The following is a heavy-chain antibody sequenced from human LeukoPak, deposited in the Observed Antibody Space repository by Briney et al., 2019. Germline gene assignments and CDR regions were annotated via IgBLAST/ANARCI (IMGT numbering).Heavy chain of an antibody. V-gene: IGHV3-23*01. CDR1: GFSFGSYA. CDR2: ISGSGSHA. Sequence: GGSLRLSCAASGFSFGSYAMGWTRQAPGQGLEWVSAISGSGSHANYAESVKGRFTISRDNAKNSLYLQMNSLRAEDTALYYCARDRLSGMTTVTAFDYWGQGTLVTVSS. D-gene: IGHD4-17*01. CDR3: ARDRLSGMTTVTAFDY. J-gene: IGHJ4*02.